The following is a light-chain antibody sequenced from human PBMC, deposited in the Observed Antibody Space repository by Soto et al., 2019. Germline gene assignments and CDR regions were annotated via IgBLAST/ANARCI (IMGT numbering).Light chain of an antibody. V-gene: IGKV3-15*01. Sequence: EVVMTQSPATLSVSPGERATLSCRASQSVITNLAWYQQKPGQSPRLLIYGGSTRATAFPARFSGSGSGTEFTLTISSLQPDDFATYYCQHYNSYSEAFGQGTKVDIK. CDR1: QSVITN. CDR2: GGS. J-gene: IGKJ1*01. CDR3: QHYNSYSEA.